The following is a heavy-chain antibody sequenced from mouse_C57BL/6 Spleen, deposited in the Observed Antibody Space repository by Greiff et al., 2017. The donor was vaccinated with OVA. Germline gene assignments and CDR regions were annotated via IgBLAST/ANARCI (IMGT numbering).Heavy chain of an antibody. D-gene: IGHD2-1*01. CDR3: ARLYYGNYSYAMDY. J-gene: IGHJ4*01. Sequence: VKLMESGPGLVQPSQSLSITCTVSGFSLTSYGVHWVRQSPGKGLEWLGVIWSGGSTDYNAAFISRLSISKDNSKSQVFFKMNSLQADDTAIYYCARLYYGNYSYAMDYWGQGTSVTVSS. CDR2: IWSGGST. CDR1: GFSLTSYG. V-gene: IGHV2-2*01.